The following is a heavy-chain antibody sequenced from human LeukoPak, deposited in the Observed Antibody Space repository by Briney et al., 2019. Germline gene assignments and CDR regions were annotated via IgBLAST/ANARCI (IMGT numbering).Heavy chain of an antibody. CDR2: ISYKSSHI. V-gene: IGHV3-21*06. CDR1: GFTFSDCD. CDR3: ARLGSYADFDY. J-gene: IGHJ4*02. Sequence: GGSLRLSCTASGFTFSDCDMNWFRQAPGKGLEWVSSISYKSSHIYYADSAKGRFTISRDNAKNSVYLQMNSLRAEDTAVYYCARLGSYADFDYWGQGTLVTVSS. D-gene: IGHD1-26*01.